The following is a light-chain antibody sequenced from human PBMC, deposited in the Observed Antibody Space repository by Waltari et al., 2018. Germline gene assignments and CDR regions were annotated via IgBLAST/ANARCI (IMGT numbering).Light chain of an antibody. V-gene: IGLV3-19*01. Sequence: SSDLTQDPAVSAALGQTVRLTCQGNSVRLYFVTWYQQKPGQAPLLIIYGKNPRPSGIPDRFSGSRSEDTASLTISAAQAEDEAAYFCSSRDSGNRLAVLFGGGTKLTVL. CDR1: SVRLYF. CDR2: GKN. CDR3: SSRDSGNRLAVL. J-gene: IGLJ2*01.